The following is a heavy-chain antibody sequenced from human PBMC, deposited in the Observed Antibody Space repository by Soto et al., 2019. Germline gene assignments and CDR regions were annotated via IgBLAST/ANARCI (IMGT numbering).Heavy chain of an antibody. J-gene: IGHJ5*02. CDR3: ARGGRTWFGP. V-gene: IGHV4-31*03. Sequence: QVQLQESGPGLVKPSQTLSLTCTVSGASIRSVNSYWSWIRQLPGKGLEWIGYISHSGGTYYRSSLKSRXXIXXDTSKNQFALSLTSMTAADAAVYYCARGGRTWFGPWGQGTLVTVSS. CDR2: ISHSGGT. CDR1: GASIRSVNSY.